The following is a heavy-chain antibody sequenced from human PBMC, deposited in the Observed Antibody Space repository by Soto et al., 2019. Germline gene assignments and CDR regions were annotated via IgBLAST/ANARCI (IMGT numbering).Heavy chain of an antibody. CDR2: INPSGGST. D-gene: IGHD6-19*01. Sequence: QVQLVQSGAEVKKPGASVKVSCKASGYTFTSYYMHWVRQAPGQGLEWMGIINPSGGSTSYAQKFQGRVTMTRDTSTSTVYMELSSLRSEDTAVYYCARDLWSSGWFLTLPDYWGQGTLVTVSS. J-gene: IGHJ4*02. CDR1: GYTFTSYY. V-gene: IGHV1-46*01. CDR3: ARDLWSSGWFLTLPDY.